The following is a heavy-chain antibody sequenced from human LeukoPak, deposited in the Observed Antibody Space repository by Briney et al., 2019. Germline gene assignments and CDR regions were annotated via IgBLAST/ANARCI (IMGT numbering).Heavy chain of an antibody. CDR2: IYYSGST. CDR3: ARGVQYYYDSSGYYPHFDY. D-gene: IGHD3-22*01. V-gene: IGHV4-59*01. CDR1: GGSISSYY. Sequence: SETLSLTCTVSGGSISSYYWSWIRQPPGKGLEWIGYIYYSGSTNYNPSLKSRVTISVDTSKNQFSLKLSSVTAADTAVYYCARGVQYYYDSSGYYPHFDYWGQGTLVTVSS. J-gene: IGHJ4*02.